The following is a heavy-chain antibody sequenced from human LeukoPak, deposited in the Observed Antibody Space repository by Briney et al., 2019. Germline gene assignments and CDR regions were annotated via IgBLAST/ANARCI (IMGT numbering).Heavy chain of an antibody. J-gene: IGHJ1*01. D-gene: IGHD1-26*01. CDR1: GFTFSSSA. CDR3: ARDRASGTYYTSNFQH. Sequence: GGSLRLSCIASGFTFSSSAMSWVRQAPGKGLEWVSDINGSGGRTYYADSVKGRFTISRDNSKNTLYLQMNSLRAEDTAVYYCARDRASGTYYTSNFQHWGQGTLVTVSS. CDR2: INGSGGRT. V-gene: IGHV3-23*01.